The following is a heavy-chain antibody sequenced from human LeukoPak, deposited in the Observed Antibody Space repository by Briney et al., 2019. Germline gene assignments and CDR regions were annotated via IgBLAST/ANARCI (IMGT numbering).Heavy chain of an antibody. J-gene: IGHJ4*02. CDR1: GGSFSSGGYY. CDR2: IYHTGSS. V-gene: IGHV4-31*03. D-gene: IGHD3-10*01. CDR3: ARLVARVRGVIYYFDY. Sequence: PSETLSLTCTVSGGSFSSGGYYWSWIRQHPGKGLEWIGHIYHTGSSYYNPTLKSRVTISVDTSKNQFSLRLKSVTAADTAVYYCARLVARVRGVIYYFDYWGQGTLVTVSS.